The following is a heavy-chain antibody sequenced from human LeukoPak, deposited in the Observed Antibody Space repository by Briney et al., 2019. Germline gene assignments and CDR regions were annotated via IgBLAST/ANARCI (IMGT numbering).Heavy chain of an antibody. Sequence: HPGGSLGLSCAASGFTFSSYAMSWVRQAPGKGLEWVSAISGSGGSTYYADSVKGRFTISRDNSKNTLYLQMNSLRAEDTAVYYCAKGIGEYSSSWYSWFDPWGQGTLVTVSS. V-gene: IGHV3-23*01. D-gene: IGHD6-13*01. CDR2: ISGSGGST. CDR3: AKGIGEYSSSWYSWFDP. J-gene: IGHJ5*02. CDR1: GFTFSSYA.